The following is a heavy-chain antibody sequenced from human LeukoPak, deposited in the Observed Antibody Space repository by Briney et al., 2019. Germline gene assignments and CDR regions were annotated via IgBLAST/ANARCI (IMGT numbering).Heavy chain of an antibody. Sequence: ASVKVSCKASGYTFTGYYMHWVRQAPGQGLEWMGWMNPNSGNTGYARKFQGRVTITRNTSISTAYMELSSLRSEDTAVYYCARRAVADYYYYNMDVWGKGTTVTVSS. CDR1: GYTFTGYY. CDR3: ARRAVADYYYYNMDV. J-gene: IGHJ6*03. CDR2: MNPNSGNT. V-gene: IGHV1-8*03. D-gene: IGHD6-19*01.